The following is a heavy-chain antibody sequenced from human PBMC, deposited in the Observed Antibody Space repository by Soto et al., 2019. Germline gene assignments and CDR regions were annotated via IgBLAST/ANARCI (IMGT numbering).Heavy chain of an antibody. D-gene: IGHD6-13*01. CDR1: GGTFSSYA. CDR3: ARDGSSWSSYYFDY. CDR2: IIPIFGTA. Sequence: SVKVSCKASGGTFSSYAISWVRQPPGQGLEWMGGIIPIFGTANYAQKFQGRVTITADESTSTAYMELSSLRSEDTAVYYCARDGSSWSSYYFDYWGQGTLVTVSS. V-gene: IGHV1-69*13. J-gene: IGHJ4*02.